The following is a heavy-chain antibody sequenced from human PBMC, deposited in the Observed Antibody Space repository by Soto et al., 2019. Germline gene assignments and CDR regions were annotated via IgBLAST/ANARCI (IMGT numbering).Heavy chain of an antibody. V-gene: IGHV3-33*01. J-gene: IGHJ4*02. CDR3: ARDRPVEYQVGVAATFGFDY. CDR1: GFTFSSYG. D-gene: IGHD2-15*01. Sequence: GGSLRLSCAASGFTFSSYGMHWVRQAPGKGLEWVAVIWYDGSNKYYADSVKGRFTISRDNSKNTLYLQMNSLRAEVTAVYYGARDRPVEYQVGVAATFGFDYWGQGTLVTVSS. CDR2: IWYDGSNK.